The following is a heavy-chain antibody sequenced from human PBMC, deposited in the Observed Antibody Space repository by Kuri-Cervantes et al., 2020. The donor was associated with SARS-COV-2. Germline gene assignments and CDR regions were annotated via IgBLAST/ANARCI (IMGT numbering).Heavy chain of an antibody. CDR1: GFTFSRST. D-gene: IGHD5-12*01. V-gene: IGHV3-7*01. CDR2: IKQDGSEK. Sequence: GESLKISCAASGFTFSRSTMHWVRQAPGKGLEWVANIKQDGSEKYYVDSVKGRFTISRDNAKNSLYLQMNSLRAEDTAVYYCVRVGAYSGYDFDSWGQGTLVTVSS. CDR3: VRVGAYSGYDFDS. J-gene: IGHJ4*02.